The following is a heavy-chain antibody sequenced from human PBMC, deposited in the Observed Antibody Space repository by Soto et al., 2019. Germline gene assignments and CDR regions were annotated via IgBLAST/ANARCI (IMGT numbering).Heavy chain of an antibody. V-gene: IGHV4-31*03. D-gene: IGHD6-13*01. CDR2: IYYSGST. J-gene: IGHJ5*02. CDR3: ARANGWGGHIAAAGTSRLVWFDP. CDR1: GGSISSGGYY. Sequence: SETLSLTCTVSGGSISSGGYYWSWIRQHPGKGLEWIGYIYYSGSTYYNPSLKSRVTISVDTSKNQFSLKLSSVTAADTAVYYCARANGWGGHIAAAGTSRLVWFDPWGQGTLVTVSS.